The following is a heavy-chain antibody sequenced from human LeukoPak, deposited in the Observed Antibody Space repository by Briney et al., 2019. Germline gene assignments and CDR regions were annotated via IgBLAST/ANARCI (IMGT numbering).Heavy chain of an antibody. V-gene: IGHV4-39*01. CDR3: ARPLGKYVPFDS. CDR1: GGSISSSYYY. Sequence: PSETLSLTCTVSGGSISSSYYYWGWIRQPPGKGLEWIGSIYYSGSTQYNPSLKSRVTISVDTSKNQFSLNLTSVTAADTAVYYCARPLGKYVPFDSWGQGTLVTVSS. CDR2: IYYSGST. D-gene: IGHD3-16*01. J-gene: IGHJ4*02.